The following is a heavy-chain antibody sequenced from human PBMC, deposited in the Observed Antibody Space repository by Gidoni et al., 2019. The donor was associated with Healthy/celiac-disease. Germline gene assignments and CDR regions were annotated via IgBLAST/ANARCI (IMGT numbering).Heavy chain of an antibody. CDR3: ASDPYKVRDEAY. D-gene: IGHD3-10*01. CDR2: TSSSSSYI. Sequence: ERQQVGPGGGRDKQGGSMGRAGAADGFTFSSYSMNWVRQAPGQGLELVSSTSSSSSYIYYADSVQGRFTIPRDNAKNSLYLQMISLRAEDTAVYSCASDPYKVRDEAYWGQGTLVTVSS. V-gene: IGHV3-21*01. CDR1: GFTFSSYS. J-gene: IGHJ4*02.